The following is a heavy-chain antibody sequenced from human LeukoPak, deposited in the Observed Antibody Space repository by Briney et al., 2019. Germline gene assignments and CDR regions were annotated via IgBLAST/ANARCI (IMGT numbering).Heavy chain of an antibody. D-gene: IGHD3-22*01. V-gene: IGHV4-38-2*01. J-gene: IGHJ3*02. CDR2: IYHSGST. Sequence: SETLSLTCAVSGYSISSGYYWGWIRQPPGKGLEWIGSIYHSGSTYYNPSLKSRVTISVDTSKNQFSLKLSSVTAADTAVYYCARLYYDSSGYDEAFDIWGQGTMVTVSS. CDR3: ARLYYDSSGYDEAFDI. CDR1: GYSISSGYY.